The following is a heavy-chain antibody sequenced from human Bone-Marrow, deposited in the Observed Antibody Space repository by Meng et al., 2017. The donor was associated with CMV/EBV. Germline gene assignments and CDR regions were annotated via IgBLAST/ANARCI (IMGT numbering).Heavy chain of an antibody. CDR2: ISGSNSHI. V-gene: IGHV3-21*01. J-gene: IGHJ4*02. Sequence: GGSLRLSCTSSGFTFNIYNMNWVRQAPGKGLEWVSSISGSNSHIYYADSVKGRFTISRDNAKNSLHLQMSSLRAEDTAMYYCARGLGDSGSDNYFDYWGPGILVNVSS. D-gene: IGHD5-12*01. CDR3: ARGLGDSGSDNYFDY. CDR1: GFTFNIYN.